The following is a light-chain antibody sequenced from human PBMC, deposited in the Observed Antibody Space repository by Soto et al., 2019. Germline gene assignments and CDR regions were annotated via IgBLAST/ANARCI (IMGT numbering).Light chain of an antibody. V-gene: IGLV2-8*01. CDR3: SSYAGSSNYV. CDR1: RSDVGGYNY. J-gene: IGLJ1*01. Sequence: QSVLTQPPSASGSPGQSVTISCTGTRSDVGGYNYVSWYQQHPGKAPKLMIFEVSQRPSGVPDRFSGSKSGNTASLTVSALQAEDEADYYCSSYAGSSNYVFGTGTRSPS. CDR2: EVS.